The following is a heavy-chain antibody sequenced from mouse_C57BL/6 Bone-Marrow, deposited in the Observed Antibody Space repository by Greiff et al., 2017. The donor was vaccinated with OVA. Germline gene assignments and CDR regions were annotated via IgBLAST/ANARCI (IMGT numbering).Heavy chain of an antibody. CDR2: IYPGSGNT. Sequence: QVQLQQSGAELVRPGASVKLSCKASGYTFTDYYINWVKQRPGQGLEWIARIYPGSGNTYYNEKFKGKATLTAEKSSSTAYMQLSSLTSEDSAVYFCAREGNYYAMDYWGQGTSVTVSS. CDR3: AREGNYYAMDY. J-gene: IGHJ4*01. V-gene: IGHV1-76*01. CDR1: GYTFTDYY.